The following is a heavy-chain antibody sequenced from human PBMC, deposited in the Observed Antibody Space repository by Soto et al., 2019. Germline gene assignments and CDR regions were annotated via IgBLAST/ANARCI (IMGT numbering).Heavy chain of an antibody. CDR1: GGSISSGGYY. J-gene: IGHJ1*01. Sequence: SETLSLTCTVSGGSISSGGYYWSWIRQHPGKGLEWIGYIYYSGSTYYNPSLKSRVTISIDTSKNQFSLKLSSVTAADTGVYYCARASGLRLQHWGQGTLVTVSS. CDR3: ARASGLRLQH. V-gene: IGHV4-31*03. CDR2: IYYSGST. D-gene: IGHD4-17*01.